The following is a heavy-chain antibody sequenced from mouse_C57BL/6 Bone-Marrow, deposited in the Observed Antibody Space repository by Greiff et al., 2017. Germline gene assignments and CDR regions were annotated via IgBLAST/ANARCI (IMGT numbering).Heavy chain of an antibody. CDR3: ARSRWLLPYYFDY. CDR1: GYTFTSYW. Sequence: QVQLKQPGAELVKPGASVKLSCKASGYTFTSYWMHWVKQRPGRGLEWIGRIDPNSGGTKYNEKFKSKATLTVDKPSSTAYMQRSSLTSEDSAVYYCARSRWLLPYYFDYWGQGTTLTVSS. D-gene: IGHD2-3*01. J-gene: IGHJ2*01. V-gene: IGHV1-72*01. CDR2: IDPNSGGT.